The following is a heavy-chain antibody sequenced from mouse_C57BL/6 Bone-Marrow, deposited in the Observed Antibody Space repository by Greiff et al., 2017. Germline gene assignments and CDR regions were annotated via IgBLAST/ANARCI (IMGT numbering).Heavy chain of an antibody. CDR2: LWSDGST. CDR1: GFSLTSYG. V-gene: IGHV2-6*03. CDR3: ARAPLSVGYFDV. J-gene: IGHJ1*03. Sequence: VKLVESGPGLVAPSQSLSITCTVSGFSLTSYGVHWVRQPPGKGLEWLVVLWSDGSTTYNSALKSRLSISKDNSKSQVFLKMNSLQTDDTAMYYCARAPLSVGYFDVWGTGTTVTVSS. D-gene: IGHD1-1*01.